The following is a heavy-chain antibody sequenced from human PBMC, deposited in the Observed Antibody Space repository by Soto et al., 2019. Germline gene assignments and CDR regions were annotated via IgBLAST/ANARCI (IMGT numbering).Heavy chain of an antibody. CDR1: GYTFTSYA. CDR2: INAGNGNT. Sequence: ASVKVSCKASGYTFTSYAMHWVRQAPGQRLEWMGWINAGNGNTKYSQKFQGRVTITRDTFASTAYIELSSLISEDTAMYYCARDWKQQLSYYGMDVWGQGTTVTVSS. D-gene: IGHD6-13*01. CDR3: ARDWKQQLSYYGMDV. J-gene: IGHJ6*02. V-gene: IGHV1-3*01.